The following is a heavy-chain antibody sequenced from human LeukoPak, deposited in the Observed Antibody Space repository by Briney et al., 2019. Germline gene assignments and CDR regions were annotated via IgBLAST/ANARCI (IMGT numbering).Heavy chain of an antibody. J-gene: IGHJ4*02. CDR2: ISSSGSTI. D-gene: IGHD2-21*02. V-gene: IGHV3-48*03. CDR1: GFTFINYE. Sequence: GGSLRLSCEASGFTFINYEMNWVRQAPGKGLEWLSYISSSGSTIHYADSAKGRFTISRDNAKNSLYLQMNSLRAEDTAVYFCASLVTGILGIDYWGQGTLVTVSS. CDR3: ASLVTGILGIDY.